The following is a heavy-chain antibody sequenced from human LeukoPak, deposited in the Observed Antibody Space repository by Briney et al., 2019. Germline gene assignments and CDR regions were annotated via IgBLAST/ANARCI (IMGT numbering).Heavy chain of an antibody. J-gene: IGHJ3*02. CDR2: ISYDGSNK. CDR1: GFTFSSYG. CDR3: AKDAVVWDIVATITAFDI. V-gene: IGHV3-30*18. Sequence: GGSLRLSCAASGFTFSSYGMHWVRHAPPKGLEWVAVISYDGSNKYYADSVKSRFTISRDNSKNKLYLQMNSLRAEDTAVYYCAKDAVVWDIVATITAFDIWGQGTMVTVSS. D-gene: IGHD5-12*01.